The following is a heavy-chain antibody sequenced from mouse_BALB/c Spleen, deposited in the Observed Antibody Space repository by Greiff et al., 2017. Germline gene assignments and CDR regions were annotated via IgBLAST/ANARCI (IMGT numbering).Heavy chain of an antibody. CDR1: GFSFSDSW. Sequence: EVKVEESGGGLVQPGGSMKLSCAASGFSFSDSWMDWVRQSPEKGLEWVAEISSKANNHATYYAVSVKGRFTISRADSKSSVYLQMNSLRAEDTSMYYCTLRPAWFAYWGQGTLVTVSA. V-gene: IGHV6-6*01. J-gene: IGHJ3*01. CDR3: TLRPAWFAY. CDR2: ISSKANNHAT.